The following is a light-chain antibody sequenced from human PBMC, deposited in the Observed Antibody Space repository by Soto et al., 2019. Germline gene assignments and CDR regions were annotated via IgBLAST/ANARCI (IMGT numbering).Light chain of an antibody. CDR1: QSVSRN. Sequence: EIMMTQSPATLSVSPGERATLSCRASQSVSRNLAWYRQKPGQAPRLLIYDASTRATGTPARFSGSGSGTKFTLSISSLQSEDFAVYYCQQYNNWPITFGQGTRLEI. CDR2: DAS. CDR3: QQYNNWPIT. V-gene: IGKV3D-15*01. J-gene: IGKJ5*01.